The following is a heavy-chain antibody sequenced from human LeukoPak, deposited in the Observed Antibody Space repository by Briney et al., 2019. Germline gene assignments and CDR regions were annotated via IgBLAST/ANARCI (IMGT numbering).Heavy chain of an antibody. J-gene: IGHJ6*03. CDR3: ARTGYCSSTSCYEGYYYYYMDV. CDR1: GYTFTGYY. D-gene: IGHD2-2*01. V-gene: IGHV1-18*04. Sequence: ASVKVSCKASGYTFTGYYMHWVRQAPGQGLEWMGWISAYNGNTNYAQKLQGRVTMTTDTSTSTAYMELRSLRSDDTAVYYCARTGYCSSTSCYEGYYYYYMDVWGKGTTVTISS. CDR2: ISAYNGNT.